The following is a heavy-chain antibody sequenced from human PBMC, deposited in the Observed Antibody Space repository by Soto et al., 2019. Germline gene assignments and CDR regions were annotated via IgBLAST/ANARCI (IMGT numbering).Heavy chain of an antibody. CDR1: GGSISSYY. J-gene: IGHJ4*02. CDR2: IYYSGST. Sequence: TSETLSLTCTVSGGSISSYYWSWIRQPPGKGLEWIGYIYYSGSTNYNPSLKSRVTISVDTSKNQFSLKLSSVTAADTAVYYCARPYGYYYDSSVYFDYWGQGTLVTVSS. D-gene: IGHD3-22*01. V-gene: IGHV4-59*01. CDR3: ARPYGYYYDSSVYFDY.